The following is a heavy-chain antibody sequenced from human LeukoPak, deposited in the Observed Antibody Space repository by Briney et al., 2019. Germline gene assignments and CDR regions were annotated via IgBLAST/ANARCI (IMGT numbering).Heavy chain of an antibody. CDR2: ISSNGGST. CDR3: VRMHRYSSEY. J-gene: IGHJ4*02. D-gene: IGHD5-18*01. V-gene: IGHV3-64*01. CDR1: RFTFISYA. Sequence: TGGSLRLSCAATRFTFISYAIHSVRQAPGRGLEYVSGISSNGGSTYYASSVKGRFTISRDNSKTTLDLQICSLRAQDTPVYYSVRMHRYSSEYCGQGTLVSVSS.